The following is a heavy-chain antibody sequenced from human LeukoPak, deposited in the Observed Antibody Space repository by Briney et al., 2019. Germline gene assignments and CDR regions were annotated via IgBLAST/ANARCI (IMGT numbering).Heavy chain of an antibody. D-gene: IGHD2-2*01. CDR3: AKDQGDIVVVPAAM. CDR2: ISGSGGST. J-gene: IGHJ4*02. CDR1: GFTFSSYA. V-gene: IGHV3-23*01. Sequence: GGSLRLSCAASGFTFSSYAMSWVRQAPGKGLEWVSAISGSGGSTYYADSVKGRFTISRDNSENTLYLQMNSLRAEDTAVYYCAKDQGDIVVVPAAMRGQGTLVTVSS.